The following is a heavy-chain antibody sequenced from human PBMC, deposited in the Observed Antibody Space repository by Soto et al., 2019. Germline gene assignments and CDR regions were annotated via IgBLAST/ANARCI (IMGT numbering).Heavy chain of an antibody. CDR3: AGRVGATEGDAFDI. CDR1: GFTFSSYS. Sequence: GGSLRLSCAASGFTFSSYSMHWVRQAPGKGLEWVAVISYDGSNKYYADSVKGRFTISRDNSKNTLYLQMNSLRAEDTAVYYCAGRVGATEGDAFDIWGQGTMVTVSS. CDR2: ISYDGSNK. V-gene: IGHV3-30-3*01. D-gene: IGHD1-26*01. J-gene: IGHJ3*02.